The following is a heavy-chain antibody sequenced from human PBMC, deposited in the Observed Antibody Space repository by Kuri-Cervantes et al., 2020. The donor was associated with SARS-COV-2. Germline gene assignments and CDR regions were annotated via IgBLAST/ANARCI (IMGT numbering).Heavy chain of an antibody. V-gene: IGHV3-11*01. CDR2: ISSSGSTI. Sequence: GESLKISGAASGFTFSDYYMSWIRQAPGKGLEWVSYISSSGSTIYYADSVKGQFTISRDNAKNSLYLQMNSLRAEDTAVYYCARPEMVRGVDYWGQGTLVTVSS. J-gene: IGHJ4*02. D-gene: IGHD5-24*01. CDR1: GFTFSDYY. CDR3: ARPEMVRGVDY.